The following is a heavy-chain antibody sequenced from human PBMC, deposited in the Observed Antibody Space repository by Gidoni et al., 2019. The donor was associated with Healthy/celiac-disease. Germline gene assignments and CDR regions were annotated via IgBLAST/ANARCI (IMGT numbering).Heavy chain of an antibody. J-gene: IGHJ4*02. CDR3: AREVYYYDSSGYYDY. Sequence: EVQLVESGGGLVQPGGSLRLSCAASGFTVSSNYMSWVRQAPGKGLEWVSVIYSGGSKYYADSVKGRFTISRHNSKNTLYLQMNSLRAEDTAVYYCAREVYYYDSSGYYDYWGQGTLVTVSS. CDR1: GFTVSSNY. CDR2: IYSGGSK. D-gene: IGHD3-22*01. V-gene: IGHV3-53*04.